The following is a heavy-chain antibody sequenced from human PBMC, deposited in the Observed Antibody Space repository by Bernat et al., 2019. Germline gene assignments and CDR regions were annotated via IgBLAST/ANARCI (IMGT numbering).Heavy chain of an antibody. CDR3: ARDWATVTTDPYYFAY. V-gene: IGHV3-30*01. CDR2: ISYDANNK. CDR1: GFAFSSYA. J-gene: IGHJ4*02. D-gene: IGHD4-17*01. Sequence: QVQLVDSGGGVVQPGTSLRLSCAASGFAFSSYAMHWVRQAPGKGLEWVAVISYDANNKNYAASVKGRFTISRDNSNNTLYLQMNSLRAEDTAVYYCARDWATVTTDPYYFAYWGKGTLVTVSS.